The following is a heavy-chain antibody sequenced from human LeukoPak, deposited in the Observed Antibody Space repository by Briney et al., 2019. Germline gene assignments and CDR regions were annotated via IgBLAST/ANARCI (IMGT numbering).Heavy chain of an antibody. CDR3: AREPDSPFEARPASQWRYYYYYYGMDV. J-gene: IGHJ6*02. V-gene: IGHV1-18*01. CDR1: GYTFTSYG. CDR2: ISAYNGNT. D-gene: IGHD6-19*01. Sequence: GASVKVSCKASGYTFTSYGISWVRQAPGQGLEWMGWISAYNGNTNYAQKLQGRVTMTTDTSTSTAYMELRSLRSDDTAVYYCAREPDSPFEARPASQWRYYYYYYGMDVWGQGTTVTVSS.